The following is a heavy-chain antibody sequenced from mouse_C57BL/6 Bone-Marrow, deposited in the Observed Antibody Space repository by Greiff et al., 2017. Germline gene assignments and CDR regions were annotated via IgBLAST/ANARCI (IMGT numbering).Heavy chain of an antibody. CDR1: GFTFNDDY. CDR2: IDPGNGDT. V-gene: IGHV14-4*01. Sequence: EVQLQQSGAELVRPGASVKLSCTASGFTFNDDYMHWVKQRPEQGLEWIGWIDPGNGDTEYASKFQGKATITADTSSNTAYLQLSSLTSEHTAVYYCTTIIATVVGYFDVWGTGTTVTVSA. CDR3: TTIIATVVGYFDV. J-gene: IGHJ1*03. D-gene: IGHD1-1*01.